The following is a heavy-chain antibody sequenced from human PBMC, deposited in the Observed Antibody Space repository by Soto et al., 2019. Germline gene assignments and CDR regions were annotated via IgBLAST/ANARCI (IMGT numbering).Heavy chain of an antibody. V-gene: IGHV3-33*01. CDR3: ARDKATDDEFWSSSTYYFDY. D-gene: IGHD3-3*01. CDR2: IWSDGTNK. Sequence: GGSLRLSCAGSGFNFYDYGMHWVRQAPGKGLEWVALIWSDGTNKYYADSMKGRFTISRDNSKDTLYLQMNSLRAEDTAVYYCARDKATDDEFWSSSTYYFDYWGQGALVTVSS. J-gene: IGHJ4*02. CDR1: GFNFYDYG.